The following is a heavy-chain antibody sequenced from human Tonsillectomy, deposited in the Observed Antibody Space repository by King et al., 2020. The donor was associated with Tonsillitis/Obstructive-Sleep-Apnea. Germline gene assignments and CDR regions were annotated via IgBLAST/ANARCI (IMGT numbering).Heavy chain of an antibody. CDR3: ARFHTSVTNAFDI. D-gene: IGHD4-17*01. CDR1: GGSISSHY. V-gene: IGHV4-59*11. CDR2: IYYSWST. Sequence: VQLQESGPGLVKPSETLSLTCTVSGGSISSHYWSWIRQPPGKGLEWIGYIYYSWSTNYNPSLKSRLTVSVDTSKNQFSLKLSSVTAADTAVYYCARFHTSVTNAFDIWGQGKMVTVSS. J-gene: IGHJ3*02.